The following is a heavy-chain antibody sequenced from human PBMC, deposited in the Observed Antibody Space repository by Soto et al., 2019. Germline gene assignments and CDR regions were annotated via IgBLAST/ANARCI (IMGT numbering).Heavy chain of an antibody. CDR2: ISYSGST. CDR3: ARQGPTYNWFDP. J-gene: IGHJ5*02. Sequence: SETLSLTCTVSSGSVSNGSYYWSWIRQPPGKGLEWVGYISYSGSTHYNPSLKSRVTISVDTSKNQFSLKLSSVTASDTAVYYCARQGPTYNWFDPWGQGALVTVSS. V-gene: IGHV4-61*01. CDR1: SGSVSNGSYY.